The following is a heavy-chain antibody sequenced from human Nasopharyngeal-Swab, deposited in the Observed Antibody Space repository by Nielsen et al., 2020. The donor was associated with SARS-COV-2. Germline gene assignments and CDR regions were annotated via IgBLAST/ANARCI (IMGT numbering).Heavy chain of an antibody. CDR1: GGSISSSSYY. CDR2: IYYSGST. J-gene: IGHJ6*02. Sequence: SETLSLTCTASGGSISSSSYYWGWIRQPPGKGLEWIGSIYYSGSTYYNPSLKSRVTISVDTSKNQFSLKLSSVTAADTAVYYCARDVTMVRGVIGDYYGMDVWGQGTTVTVSS. CDR3: ARDVTMVRGVIGDYYGMDV. V-gene: IGHV4-39*07. D-gene: IGHD3-10*01.